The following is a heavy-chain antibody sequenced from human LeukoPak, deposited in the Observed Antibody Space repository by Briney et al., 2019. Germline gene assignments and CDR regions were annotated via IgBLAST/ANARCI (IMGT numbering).Heavy chain of an antibody. V-gene: IGHV4-59*01. Sequence: PSETLSLTCTVSGGSISSYYWSWIRQPPGKGLEWIGYIYYSGSTNYNPSLKSRVTISVDTSKNQFSLKLSSVTAADTAVYYCARDRGSGLRFGWFDPWGQGTLVTVSS. CDR1: GGSISSYY. CDR2: IYYSGST. D-gene: IGHD5-12*01. CDR3: ARDRGSGLRFGWFDP. J-gene: IGHJ5*02.